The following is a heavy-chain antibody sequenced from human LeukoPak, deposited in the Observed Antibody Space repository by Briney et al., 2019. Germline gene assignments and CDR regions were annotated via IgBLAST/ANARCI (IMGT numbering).Heavy chain of an antibody. CDR3: AREGYYYDSSAPGAFDI. V-gene: IGHV4-39*07. CDR2: IYYSGST. D-gene: IGHD3-22*01. CDR1: GGSISSSSYY. J-gene: IGHJ3*02. Sequence: SETLSLTCTVSGGSISSSSYYWGWIRQPPGKGLEWIGSIYYSGSTYYNPSLKSRVTISVDTSKNQFSLKLSSVTAADTAVYYCAREGYYYDSSAPGAFDIWGQGTMVTVSS.